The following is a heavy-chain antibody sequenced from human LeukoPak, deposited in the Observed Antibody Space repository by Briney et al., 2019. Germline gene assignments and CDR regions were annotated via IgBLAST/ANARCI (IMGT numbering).Heavy chain of an antibody. D-gene: IGHD2-15*01. Sequence: PSETLSLTCTVSGGSISSSSYYWGWIRQPPGKGLEWIGSIYYSGSTYYNPSLKSRVTISVDTSKNQFSLKLSSVTAADTAVYYCASPYCSGGSCYRGGEFDYWGQGTLVTVSS. V-gene: IGHV4-39*01. CDR3: ASPYCSGGSCYRGGEFDY. J-gene: IGHJ4*02. CDR2: IYYSGST. CDR1: GGSISSSSYY.